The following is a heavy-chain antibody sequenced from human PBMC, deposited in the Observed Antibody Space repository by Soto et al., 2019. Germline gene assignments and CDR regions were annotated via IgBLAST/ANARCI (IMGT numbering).Heavy chain of an antibody. Sequence: NPSETLSLTCAVYGGFLSESYWTWSRQPPGKGLEWIGEINHVGGTNYNPSLESRVTMSVDTSQNQFSLRLISVTAADTAMYFCVRIRYQLPSSVLWLDPWGQGTPVTVSS. D-gene: IGHD3-16*01. J-gene: IGHJ5*02. CDR2: INHVGGT. V-gene: IGHV4-34*01. CDR3: VRIRYQLPSSVLWLDP. CDR1: GGFLSESY.